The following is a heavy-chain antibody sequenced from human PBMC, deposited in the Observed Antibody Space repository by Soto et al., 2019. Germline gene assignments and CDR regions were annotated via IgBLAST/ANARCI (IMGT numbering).Heavy chain of an antibody. J-gene: IGHJ4*02. CDR1: GGTFSSYA. V-gene: IGHV1-69*13. CDR2: IIPIFGTA. CDR3: ARDLGLYYDSSGSPPTGDY. Sequence: GASVKVSCKASGGTFSSYAISWVRQAPGQGLEWMGGIIPIFGTANYAQKFQGRVTITADESTSTAYMELSSLRSEDTAVYYCARDLGLYYDSSGSPPTGDYWGQGTLVTVPS. D-gene: IGHD3-22*01.